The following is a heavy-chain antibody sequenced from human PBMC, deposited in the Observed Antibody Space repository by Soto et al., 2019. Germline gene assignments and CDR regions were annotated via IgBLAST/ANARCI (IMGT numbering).Heavy chain of an antibody. Sequence: PGGSLRLSCAASGFTFSNAWMSWVRQAPGKGLEWVGRIKSKTDGGTTDYAAPVKGRFTISRDDSKNTLYLQMNSLKTEDTAVYYYTTDYYGSGSYYNGLDYWGQGTLVTVSS. CDR2: IKSKTDGGTT. V-gene: IGHV3-15*01. CDR3: TTDYYGSGSYYNGLDY. CDR1: GFTFSNAW. D-gene: IGHD3-10*01. J-gene: IGHJ4*02.